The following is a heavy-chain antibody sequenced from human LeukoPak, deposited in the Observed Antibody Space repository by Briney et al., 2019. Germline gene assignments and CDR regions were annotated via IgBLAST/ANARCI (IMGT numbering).Heavy chain of an antibody. D-gene: IGHD4-17*01. CDR1: EFTFSDYY. J-gene: IGHJ6*04. Sequence: GGSLRLSCAASEFTFSDYYMNWIRQAPGKGLEWVSYISSSSSYTKYADSVKGRFTISRDNAKNSLYLKMNSMRAEDTAVYYCARDSRLDGDYEYYFYYGMDVWGKGNTVTVSS. V-gene: IGHV3-11*06. CDR2: ISSSSSYT. CDR3: ARDSRLDGDYEYYFYYGMDV.